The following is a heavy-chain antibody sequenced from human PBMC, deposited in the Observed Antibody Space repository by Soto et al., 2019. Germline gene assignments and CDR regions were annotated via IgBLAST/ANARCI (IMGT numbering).Heavy chain of an antibody. CDR1: GGSISSGGYY. V-gene: IGHV4-31*03. J-gene: IGHJ3*02. CDR3: ARLPQLVGKGAFDI. D-gene: IGHD1-26*01. Sequence: SETLSLTCTVSGGSISSGGYYWSWIRQHPGKGLEWIGYIYYSGSTYYNPSLKSRVTISVDTSKNQFSLKLSSVTAADTAMYYCARLPQLVGKGAFDIWGQGTMVTVSS. CDR2: IYYSGST.